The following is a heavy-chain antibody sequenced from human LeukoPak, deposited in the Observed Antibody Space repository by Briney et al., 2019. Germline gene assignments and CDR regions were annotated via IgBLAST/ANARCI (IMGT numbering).Heavy chain of an antibody. Sequence: GGSLRLSCAASGFTFSSYGLSWVRQAPGKGLEWVSTISGSGGSTYYEDSVKGRFTISRDNSKNTLYLQMNSLRAEDTAVYYCARAHYDFWSGYQEVGGYWGQGTLVTVSS. CDR2: ISGSGGST. D-gene: IGHD3-3*01. J-gene: IGHJ4*02. V-gene: IGHV3-23*01. CDR1: GFTFSSYG. CDR3: ARAHYDFWSGYQEVGGY.